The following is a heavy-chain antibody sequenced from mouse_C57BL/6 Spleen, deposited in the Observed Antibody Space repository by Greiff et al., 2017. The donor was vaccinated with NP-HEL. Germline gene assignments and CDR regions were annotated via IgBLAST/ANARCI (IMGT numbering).Heavy chain of an antibody. D-gene: IGHD2-3*01. CDR2: IWTGGGT. CDR3: ARRWERNGYYDWYFDV. V-gene: IGHV2-9-1*01. CDR1: GFSLTSYA. Sequence: VQLVESGPGLVAPSQSLSITCTVSGFSLTSYAISWVRQPPGKGLEWLGVIWTGGGTNYNSALKSRLSISKDNSKSQVFLKMNSLQTDDTARYYCARRWERNGYYDWYFDVWGTGTTVTVSS. J-gene: IGHJ1*03.